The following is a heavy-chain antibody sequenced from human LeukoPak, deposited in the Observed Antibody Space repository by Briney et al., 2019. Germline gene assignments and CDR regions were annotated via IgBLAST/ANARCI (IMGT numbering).Heavy chain of an antibody. V-gene: IGHV3-11*06. CDR1: GFTFSDYY. Sequence: GGSLRLSCAASGFTFSDYYMSWIRQAPGRGLEWVSYISSSSSYINYADSVKGRFTISRDNAKNSLYLQMNSLRAEDTAVYYCARDRRAVAGITATTDYWGQGTLVTVSS. CDR2: ISSSSSYI. D-gene: IGHD1-14*01. J-gene: IGHJ4*02. CDR3: ARDRRAVAGITATTDY.